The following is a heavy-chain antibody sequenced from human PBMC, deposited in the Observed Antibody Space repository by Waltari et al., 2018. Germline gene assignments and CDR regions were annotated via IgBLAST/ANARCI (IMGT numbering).Heavy chain of an antibody. J-gene: IGHJ4*02. CDR2: IYYSGST. D-gene: IGHD6-6*01. Sequence: QVQLVESGGGVVQPGGSLRLSCAASGFTFSSYGMHWVRQAPGKGLEWIGYIYYSGSTYYNPSLKSRVTISVDTSKNQFSLKLSSVTAADTAVYYCARALSSSGFDYWGQGTLVTVSS. V-gene: IGHV4-59*06. CDR3: ARALSSSGFDY. CDR1: GFTFSSYG.